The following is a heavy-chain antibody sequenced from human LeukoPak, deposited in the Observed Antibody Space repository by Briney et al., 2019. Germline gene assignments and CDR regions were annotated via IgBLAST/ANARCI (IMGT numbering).Heavy chain of an antibody. J-gene: IGHJ6*03. CDR3: AIDSIVRGNIGNDMDV. D-gene: IGHD2-8*01. Sequence: PGGSLRLSCAASGFTFSDYYMSWIRQAPGKGLEWVSYISHSGRTMYYADSVKGRFTISRDNAKNSLYLQMNSLRAGDTAVYYCAIDSIVRGNIGNDMDVWGKGTTVTVSS. CDR2: ISHSGRTM. V-gene: IGHV3-11*01. CDR1: GFTFSDYY.